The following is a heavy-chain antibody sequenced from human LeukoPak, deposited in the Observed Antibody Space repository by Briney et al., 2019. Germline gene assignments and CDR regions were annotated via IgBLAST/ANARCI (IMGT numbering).Heavy chain of an antibody. CDR2: ISYDGSNK. J-gene: IGHJ4*02. CDR1: GFTFSSYA. CDR3: AKEGKAAAGTVY. Sequence: GGSLRLSCAASGFTFSSYAMHWVRQAPGKGLEWVAVISYDGSNKYYADSVKGRFTISRDNSKNTLYLQMNSLRAEDTAVYYCAKEGKAAAGTVYWGQGTLVTVSS. D-gene: IGHD6-13*01. V-gene: IGHV3-30*04.